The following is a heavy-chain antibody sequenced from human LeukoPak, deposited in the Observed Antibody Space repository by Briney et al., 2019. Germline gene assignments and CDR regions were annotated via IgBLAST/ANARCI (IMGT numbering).Heavy chain of an antibody. CDR1: GGSFSGYY. Sequence: SETLSLTCAVYGGSFSGYYWSWIRQPPGKGLEWIGSIYYSGTTYYNPSLKSRATISVDTSKNQFSLKLSSVTAADTVVYYCARRYCSGGSCYSERGAFDIWGQGTMVTVSS. J-gene: IGHJ3*02. D-gene: IGHD2-15*01. CDR3: ARRYCSGGSCYSERGAFDI. CDR2: IYYSGTT. V-gene: IGHV4-34*01.